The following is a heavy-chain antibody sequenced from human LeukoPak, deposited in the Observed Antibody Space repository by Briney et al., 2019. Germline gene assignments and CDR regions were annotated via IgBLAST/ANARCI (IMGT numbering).Heavy chain of an antibody. D-gene: IGHD3-22*01. J-gene: IGHJ5*02. CDR1: GGSISSGSYY. V-gene: IGHV4-61*02. Sequence: SETLSLTCTVSGGSISSGSYYWSWIRQPAGKGLEWIGRIYTSGSTNYNPSLKSRVTISVDTSKNQFSLKLSFVTAADTAVYYCAREGQTYYYDSSGYYKNWFDPWGQGTLVTVSS. CDR2: IYTSGST. CDR3: AREGQTYYYDSSGYYKNWFDP.